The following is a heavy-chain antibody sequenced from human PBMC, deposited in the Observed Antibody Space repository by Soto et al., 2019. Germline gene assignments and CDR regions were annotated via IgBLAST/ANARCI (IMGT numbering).Heavy chain of an antibody. CDR3: GRDRSNSPDDFDY. D-gene: IGHD6-6*01. J-gene: IGHJ4*02. CDR1: GGSIRSDDYY. CDR2: IYYTGTT. Sequence: SETLSLTCTVSGGSIRSDDYYWSWIRQPPGKGLEWIGYIYYTGTTNYDPSLQSRVTISMDTSKNQFSLKLSSVNAADTAVYYWGRDRSNSPDDFDYWGQGTLGTGSS. V-gene: IGHV4-30-4*01.